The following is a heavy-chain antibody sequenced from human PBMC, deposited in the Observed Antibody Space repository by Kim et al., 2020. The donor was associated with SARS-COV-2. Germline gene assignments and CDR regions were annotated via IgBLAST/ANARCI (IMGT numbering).Heavy chain of an antibody. Sequence: PSIKSPVTIALDTSKNQVSLKLSAVTDADTAVYYCARLPWFRALYYFDYWGQGTLVTVSS. CDR3: ARLPWFRALYYFDY. V-gene: IGHV4-39*01. J-gene: IGHJ4*02. D-gene: IGHD3-10*01.